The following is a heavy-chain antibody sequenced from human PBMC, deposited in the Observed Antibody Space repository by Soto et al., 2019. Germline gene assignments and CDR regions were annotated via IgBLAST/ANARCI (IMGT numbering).Heavy chain of an antibody. CDR1: GGSSSGWY. Sequence: SETLSLTCAVYGGSSSGWYWTWIRQSPVKGLEWIGEISSGITNYNPSLGSRVTISANTSKNKFSLKLTSVTAADTAVYYCARGPYSRGVGATNPSHWGQGTLVTVSS. CDR2: ISSGIT. D-gene: IGHD1-26*01. V-gene: IGHV4-34*01. J-gene: IGHJ4*02. CDR3: ARGPYSRGVGATNPSH.